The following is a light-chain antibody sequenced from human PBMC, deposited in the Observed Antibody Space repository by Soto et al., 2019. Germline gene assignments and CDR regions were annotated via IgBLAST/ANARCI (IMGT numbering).Light chain of an antibody. CDR1: SSDVGGYNY. CDR2: DVT. J-gene: IGLJ2*01. Sequence: QSALTQPASVSGSPGQSITISCTGTSSDVGGYNYVSWYQQHPGKAPKLMIYDVTYRPSGVSNRFSGSKSGNTASLTISGLQADDEVDYYCSSYSSSSTVLFGGGTKLTVL. V-gene: IGLV2-14*01. CDR3: SSYSSSSTVL.